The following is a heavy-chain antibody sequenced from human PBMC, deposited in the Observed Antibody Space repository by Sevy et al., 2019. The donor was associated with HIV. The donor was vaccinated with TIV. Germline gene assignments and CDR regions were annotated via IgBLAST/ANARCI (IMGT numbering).Heavy chain of an antibody. D-gene: IGHD3-22*01. CDR2: ISRSGTTI. CDR3: ARENTMIEEPGWFDP. Sequence: GGSLRLSCAASGFTFSDYYMSWIRQAPGKGLEWVSYISRSGTTINYADSVNGRFTISRDNAKNSLYLQMNSLRAEDTAVYYCARENTMIEEPGWFDPWGLGTLVTVSS. CDR1: GFTFSDYY. J-gene: IGHJ5*02. V-gene: IGHV3-11*01.